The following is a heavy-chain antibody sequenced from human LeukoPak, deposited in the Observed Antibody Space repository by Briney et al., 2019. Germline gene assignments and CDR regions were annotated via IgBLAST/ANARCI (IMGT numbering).Heavy chain of an antibody. CDR3: ARERPNYYDSSPYYFDY. Sequence: PGGSLRLSCAASGFTFSSYEMNWVRQAPGKGLEWVSYISSSGSTIYYADSVKGRFTISRDNAKNSLYLQMNSLRAEDTAVYYCARERPNYYDSSPYYFDYWGQGTLVTVSS. D-gene: IGHD3-22*01. J-gene: IGHJ4*02. CDR2: ISSSGSTI. CDR1: GFTFSSYE. V-gene: IGHV3-48*03.